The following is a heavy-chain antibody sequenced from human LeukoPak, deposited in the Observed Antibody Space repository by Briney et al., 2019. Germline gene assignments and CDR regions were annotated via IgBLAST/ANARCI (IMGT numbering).Heavy chain of an antibody. D-gene: IGHD5-18*01. V-gene: IGHV1-69*04. CDR2: IIPILGIA. Sequence: SVKVSCKASGYTFTSYGISWVRQAPGQGLEWMGRIIPILGIANYAQKFQGRVTITADKSTSTAYMELSSLRSEDTAVYYCASRGDTAMGFRYWGQGTLVTVSS. J-gene: IGHJ4*02. CDR3: ASRGDTAMGFRY. CDR1: GYTFTSYG.